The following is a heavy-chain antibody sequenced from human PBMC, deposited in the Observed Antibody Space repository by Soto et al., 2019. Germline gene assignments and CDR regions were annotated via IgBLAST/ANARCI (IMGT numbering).Heavy chain of an antibody. V-gene: IGHV3-23*01. CDR2: ISADGGGT. Sequence: GGSLRLSCAASGFTFRKYAMSWVRQAPGKGLEWVSGISADGGGTHYADSVRGRFTISRDNSKNMLYLQMNSLRAEDTAVYYCAKETAIVGEPCFDYWGQGTLVTVSS. D-gene: IGHD1-26*01. J-gene: IGHJ4*02. CDR1: GFTFRKYA. CDR3: AKETAIVGEPCFDY.